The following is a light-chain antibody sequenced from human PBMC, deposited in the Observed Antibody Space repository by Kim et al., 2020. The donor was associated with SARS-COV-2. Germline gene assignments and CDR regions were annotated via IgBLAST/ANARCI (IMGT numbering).Light chain of an antibody. J-gene: IGKJ1*01. CDR3: QQWTT. CDR1: RSVSCS. Sequence: ASPSVSPSDRATLSRMSSRSVSCSLDLYQQKPRQAPMLLISGASTSSSGIPARFSGSASSTDFISTITSLHSEDFAVYYCQQWTTFGQGTKVDIK. V-gene: IGKV3-15*01. CDR2: GAS.